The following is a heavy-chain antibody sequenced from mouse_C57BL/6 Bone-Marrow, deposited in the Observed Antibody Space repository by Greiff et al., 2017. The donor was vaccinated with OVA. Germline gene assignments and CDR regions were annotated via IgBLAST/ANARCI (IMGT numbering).Heavy chain of an antibody. V-gene: IGHV1-82*01. Sequence: QVQLQQSGPELVKPGASVKISCKASGYAFSSSWMNWVKQRPGKGLEWIGRIYPGDGDTNYNGKFKGKATITADTSSNTAYLQLSSLTSEDTAVYYCTTRYGSSLFAYWGQGTLVTVSA. CDR2: IYPGDGDT. D-gene: IGHD1-1*01. CDR1: GYAFSSSW. CDR3: TTRYGSSLFAY. J-gene: IGHJ3*01.